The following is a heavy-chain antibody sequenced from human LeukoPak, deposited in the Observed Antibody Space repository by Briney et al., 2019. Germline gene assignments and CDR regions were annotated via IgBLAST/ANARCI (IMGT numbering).Heavy chain of an antibody. V-gene: IGHV1-18*01. D-gene: IGHD3-22*01. CDR1: GYTFTSYG. CDR3: ARGLPYYYDSSGYSAAYYFDS. CDR2: ISAYNGNT. J-gene: IGHJ4*02. Sequence: WASVKVSCKASGYTFTSYGITWVRQAPGQGLEWMGWISAYNGNTNYAQKLQGRVTVTTDTSTSTAYMELRSLSSDDTAVYYCARGLPYYYDSSGYSAAYYFDSWGQGTLVTVSS.